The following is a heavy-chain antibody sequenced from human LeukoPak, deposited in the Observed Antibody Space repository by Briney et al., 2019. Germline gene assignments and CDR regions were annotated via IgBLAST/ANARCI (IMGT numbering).Heavy chain of an antibody. CDR3: AREQSYSSGWYYFDY. CDR1: GGTFSSYA. D-gene: IGHD6-19*01. Sequence: GSSVKVSCKASGGTFSSYAISWVRQAPGQGLEWIGGIIPIFGTANYAQKFQGRVTITTDESTSTAYMELSSLRSEDTAVYYCAREQSYSSGWYYFDYWGQGTLITVSS. J-gene: IGHJ4*02. V-gene: IGHV1-69*05. CDR2: IIPIFGTA.